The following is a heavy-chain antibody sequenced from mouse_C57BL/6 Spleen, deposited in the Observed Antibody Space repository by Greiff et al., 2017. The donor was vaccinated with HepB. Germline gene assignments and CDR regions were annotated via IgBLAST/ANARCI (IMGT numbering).Heavy chain of an antibody. D-gene: IGHD1-1*01. Sequence: VQLQQSGAELVKPGASVKLSCKASGYTFTSYWMHWVKQRPGRGLEWIGRIDPNSGGTKYNEKFKSKATLTVDKPSSTAYMQLSSLTSEDFAGYYCARTYYDGSSYGYFEVWGTGTTVTVSS. CDR3: ARTYYDGSSYGYFEV. CDR1: GYTFTSYW. V-gene: IGHV1-72*01. J-gene: IGHJ1*03. CDR2: IDPNSGGT.